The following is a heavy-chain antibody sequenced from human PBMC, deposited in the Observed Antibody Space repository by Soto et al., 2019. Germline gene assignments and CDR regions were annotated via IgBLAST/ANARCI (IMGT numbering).Heavy chain of an antibody. V-gene: IGHV3-7*01. J-gene: IGHJ4*02. CDR1: GFTFSSYW. CDR2: IKQDGSEK. Sequence: PGGSLRLSCAASGFTFSSYWMSWVRQAPGKGLEWVANIKQDGSEKYYVDSVKGRFTISRDNAKNSLYLQMNSLRAEDTAVYYFARALYYDFWIGFSWGQRSLVTGSS. D-gene: IGHD3-3*01. CDR3: ARALYYDFWIGFS.